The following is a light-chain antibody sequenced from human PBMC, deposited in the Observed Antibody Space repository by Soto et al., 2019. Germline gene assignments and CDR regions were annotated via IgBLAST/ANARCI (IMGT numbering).Light chain of an antibody. CDR1: SSNIGNNY. CDR3: GAWDSSLSDWV. J-gene: IGLJ3*02. CDR2: DNN. V-gene: IGLV1-51*02. Sequence: QSVLTQPPSVSAAPGQKVTISCSGSSSNIGNNYVSWYQQLPGTAPKLLIYDNNKGPSGIPDRFSGSKSGTSATLGISGLQTGDEADYYCGAWDSSLSDWVFGGGTKLTVL.